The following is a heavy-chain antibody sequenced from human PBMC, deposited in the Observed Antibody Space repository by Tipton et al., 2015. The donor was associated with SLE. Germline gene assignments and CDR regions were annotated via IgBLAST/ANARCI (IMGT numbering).Heavy chain of an antibody. CDR1: GGSISSSSYY. Sequence: TLSLTCTVSGGSISSSSYYWSWIRQPAGKGLEWIGHIYTSGSTNYNPSLKSRVTISVDTSKNQFSLKLSSVTAADTALYYCAREGGIVGAPFDYWGQGTLVTVSS. V-gene: IGHV4-61*09. CDR2: IYTSGST. J-gene: IGHJ4*02. D-gene: IGHD1-26*01. CDR3: AREGGIVGAPFDY.